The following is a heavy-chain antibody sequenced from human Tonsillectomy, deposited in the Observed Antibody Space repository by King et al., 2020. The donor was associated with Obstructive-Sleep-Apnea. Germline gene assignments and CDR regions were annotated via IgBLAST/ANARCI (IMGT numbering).Heavy chain of an antibody. CDR3: ARVNYYDWFDP. Sequence: QVQLVESGAEVKKPGASVNVSCMASGYTFTSYGISWVRQAPGQGLEWMGGISAYNGDTNYAQKFQGRVTMTTDTSTSTAFMELRSLRSDDTAVYYCARVNYYDWFDPWGQGTLVTVSS. CDR1: GYTFTSYG. CDR2: ISAYNGDT. D-gene: IGHD3-22*01. J-gene: IGHJ5*02. V-gene: IGHV1-18*04.